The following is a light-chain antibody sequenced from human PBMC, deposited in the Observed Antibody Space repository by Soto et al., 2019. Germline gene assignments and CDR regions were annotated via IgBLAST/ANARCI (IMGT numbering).Light chain of an antibody. CDR1: QSVTSNS. Sequence: DIVLTQSPGTLSLSPGERATLSCRTSQSVTSNSLAWYQQKPGRAPRLLIYGASRRATGVPDRFSGSGSGTDFTLTISRLEPEDFAVYYCQQYGSSPQTFGQGTKVEI. V-gene: IGKV3-20*01. J-gene: IGKJ1*01. CDR2: GAS. CDR3: QQYGSSPQT.